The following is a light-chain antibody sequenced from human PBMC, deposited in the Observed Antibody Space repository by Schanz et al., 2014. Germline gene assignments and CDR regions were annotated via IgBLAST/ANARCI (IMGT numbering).Light chain of an antibody. CDR1: QSVSST. CDR2: GVS. J-gene: IGKJ4*01. Sequence: EIVMTQSPATLSLSPGERATLSCRASQSVSSTLAWYQQKPGQAPRLLMYGVSNRATGIPARFSGSGSGTDFTLTISRLEPEDFAVYYCQQYGSSPLTFGGGTKVEIK. V-gene: IGKV3-20*01. CDR3: QQYGSSPLT.